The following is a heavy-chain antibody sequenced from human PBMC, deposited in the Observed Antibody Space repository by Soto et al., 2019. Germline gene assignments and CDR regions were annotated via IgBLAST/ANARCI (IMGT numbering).Heavy chain of an antibody. Sequence: ASVKVSCKASGGTFSSYAISWVRQAPGQGLEWMGGIIPIFGTANYAQKFQGRVTVTADESTSTAYMELSSLGSEDTAVYYCARAPPLRFLEWPHYFDYWGQGTMVTVYS. CDR2: IIPIFGTA. CDR1: GGTFSSYA. V-gene: IGHV1-69*13. CDR3: ARAPPLRFLEWPHYFDY. D-gene: IGHD3-3*01. J-gene: IGHJ4*02.